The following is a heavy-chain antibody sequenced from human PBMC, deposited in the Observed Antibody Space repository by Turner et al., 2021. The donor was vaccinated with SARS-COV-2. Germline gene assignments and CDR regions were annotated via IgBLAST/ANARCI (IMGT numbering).Heavy chain of an antibody. CDR1: GGSSSSSRYN. CDR2: IYYSGST. CDR3: AIAPNYYYGMDV. J-gene: IGHJ6*02. V-gene: IGHV4-39*01. Sequence: QQQLQQSAPGRVKPPETLCRTCTVPGGSSSSSRYNWGWIRQPPGKGREWSGSIYYSGSTDYNPSPKGRVTISVDTSKNQFSVKLSSVTAADTAVYYCAIAPNYYYGMDVWGQGTMVTVSS.